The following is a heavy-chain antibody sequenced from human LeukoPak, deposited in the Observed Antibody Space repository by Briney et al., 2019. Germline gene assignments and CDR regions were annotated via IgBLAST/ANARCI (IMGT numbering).Heavy chain of an antibody. CDR2: INPNSGGT. CDR3: ARIRIAVAGTPAGFDY. CDR1: GYTFTSYY. V-gene: IGHV1-2*06. J-gene: IGHJ4*02. Sequence: ASVKVSCKASGYTFTSYYIHWVRQAPGQGLEWMGRINPNSGGTNYAQKFRGRVTMTRDTSISTAYMELSRLRSDDTAVYYCARIRIAVAGTPAGFDYWGQGTLVTVSS. D-gene: IGHD6-19*01.